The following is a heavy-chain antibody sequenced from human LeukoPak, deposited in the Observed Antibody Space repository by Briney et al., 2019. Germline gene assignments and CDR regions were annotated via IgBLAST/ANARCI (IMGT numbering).Heavy chain of an antibody. V-gene: IGHV1-69*05. CDR3: ARPGSDSSGWYYFDY. CDR1: GGTFSSYA. D-gene: IGHD6-19*01. Sequence: SVKVSCKASGGTFSSYAISWVRQAPGQGLEWMGGIIPIFGTANYAQKFQGRVTITTDESTSTAYMELSSLRSGDTAVYYCARPGSDSSGWYYFDYWGQGTLVTVSS. J-gene: IGHJ4*02. CDR2: IIPIFGTA.